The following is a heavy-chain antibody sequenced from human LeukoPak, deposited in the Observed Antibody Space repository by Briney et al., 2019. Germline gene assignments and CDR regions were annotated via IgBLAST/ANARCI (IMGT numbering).Heavy chain of an antibody. J-gene: IGHJ4*02. CDR2: INPGDSDI. V-gene: IGHV5-51*01. CDR1: GYSFDTYW. Sequence: GESLKISCKTSGYSFDTYWIAWVRQMPGKGLEWMGNINPGDSDIRYSPTFQGQVTISVDKSTSTAYLQWSSLQATDTAMYFCARRHDYGFFFDYWGQGTLITVFS. D-gene: IGHD4-17*01. CDR3: ARRHDYGFFFDY.